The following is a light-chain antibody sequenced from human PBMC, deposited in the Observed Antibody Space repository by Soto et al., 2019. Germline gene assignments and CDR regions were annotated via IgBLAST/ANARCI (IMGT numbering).Light chain of an antibody. CDR2: DAS. V-gene: IGKV3-15*01. CDR3: QQSYSIPWT. J-gene: IGKJ1*01. CDR1: QSVSSN. Sequence: EIVMTQSPATLSVSPGERATLSCRASQSVSSNLAWYHQKPGQAPRLLIYDASTRAPGIPARFSGSGSGTDFTLIISSLQPEDFATYYCQQSYSIPWTFGQGTKVEV.